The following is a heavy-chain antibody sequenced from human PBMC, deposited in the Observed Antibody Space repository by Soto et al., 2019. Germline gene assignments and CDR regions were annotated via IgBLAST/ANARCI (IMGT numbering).Heavy chain of an antibody. CDR1: GFTFSSYV. D-gene: IGHD2-2*01. J-gene: IGHJ4*02. Sequence: GGSLRLSCAASGFTFSSYVMSWVRQAPGKGLEWVSAISGSGGSTYYADSVKGRFTISRDNSKNTPYLQMNSLRAEDTAVYYCAKAGGSTTRAPCSNWGQGTLVTVAS. CDR2: ISGSGGST. V-gene: IGHV3-23*01. CDR3: AKAGGSTTRAPCSN.